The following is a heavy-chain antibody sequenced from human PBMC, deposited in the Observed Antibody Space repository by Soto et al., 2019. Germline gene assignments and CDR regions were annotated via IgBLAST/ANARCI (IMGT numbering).Heavy chain of an antibody. CDR2: IYYSVRT. D-gene: IGHD4-17*01. J-gene: IGHJ4*02. CDR3: VRDNYGDYDF. Sequence: QVQLQESGPGLVKSSRTLSLTCTVSGASFSSGDYYWSWIRQPPGRGLEWIGYIYYSVRTHYNPSLESRVTISQDRSKNQFSLNLTSVTAADTAIYYCVRDNYGDYDFWGQGTLVTVSS. CDR1: GASFSSGDYY. V-gene: IGHV4-30-4*01.